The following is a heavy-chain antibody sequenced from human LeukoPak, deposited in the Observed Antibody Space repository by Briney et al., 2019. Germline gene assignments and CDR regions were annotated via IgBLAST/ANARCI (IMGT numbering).Heavy chain of an antibody. CDR2: INTGNGNT. D-gene: IGHD5-12*01. CDR3: ARVRNSGFRYVDS. Sequence: ASVKVSCKASGYTFTKYAMHWVRQAPGQRLEWMGWINTGNGNTKYSEKFQGRVTITRDTSASTTYMELRSLRSEDMAVYYCARVRNSGFRYVDSWGQGTLVTVSS. CDR1: GYTFTKYA. J-gene: IGHJ4*02. V-gene: IGHV1-3*03.